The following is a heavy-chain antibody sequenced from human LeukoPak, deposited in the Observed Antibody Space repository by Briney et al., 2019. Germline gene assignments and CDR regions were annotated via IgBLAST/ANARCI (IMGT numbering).Heavy chain of an antibody. D-gene: IGHD5-18*01. V-gene: IGHV1-24*01. Sequence: ASVKVSCKVSGYTLTELSMHWVRQAPGKGLEWMGGFDPEDGETIYAQKFQGRVTMTEDTSTDTAYMELSSLRSEDTAVYCCARMADTAMGHGFNDYWGQGTLVTVSS. CDR1: GYTLTELS. J-gene: IGHJ4*02. CDR2: FDPEDGET. CDR3: ARMADTAMGHGFNDY.